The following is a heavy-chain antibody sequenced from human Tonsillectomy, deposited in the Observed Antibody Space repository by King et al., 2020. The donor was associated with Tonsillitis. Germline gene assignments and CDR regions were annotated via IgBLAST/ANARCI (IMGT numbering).Heavy chain of an antibody. CDR3: ASLYCSDGKCYAGWFDP. D-gene: IGHD2-15*01. CDR2: INPNSGGT. Sequence: QLVQSGAEVKKPGASVKVSCKASGYSFTGYSIHWVRQAPGQGLEWMGWINPNSGGTEYAQKFQGRVTMTRETSISTADMELSRLRFDDTAVYYCASLYCSDGKCYAGWFDPWGQGTLVTVSS. CDR1: GYSFTGYS. V-gene: IGHV1-2*02. J-gene: IGHJ5*02.